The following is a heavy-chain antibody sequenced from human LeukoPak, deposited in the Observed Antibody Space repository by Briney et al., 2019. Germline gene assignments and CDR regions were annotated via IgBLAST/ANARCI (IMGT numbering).Heavy chain of an antibody. CDR1: GGSFSGYY. V-gene: IGHV4-34*01. J-gene: IGHJ4*02. D-gene: IGHD3-3*01. CDR2: INHSGST. CDR3: ARGRFYDFWSGYNQANYFDY. Sequence: SETLSLTCAVYGGSFSGYYWSWIRQPPGKGLEWIGEINHSGSTNYNPSLKSRVAISVDTSKNQFSLKLSSVTAADTAVYYCARGRFYDFWSGYNQANYFDYWGQGTLVTVSS.